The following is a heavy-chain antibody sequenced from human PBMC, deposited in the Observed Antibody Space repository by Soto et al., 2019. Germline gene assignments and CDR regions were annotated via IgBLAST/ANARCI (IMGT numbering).Heavy chain of an antibody. CDR1: GFTFRNFW. V-gene: IGHV3-74*01. CDR2: INSDGSSI. D-gene: IGHD3-22*01. J-gene: IGHJ2*01. Sequence: GGSLRLSCAASGFTFRNFWMHWVRQAPGEGLVWVSRINSDGSSISYADSVKGRFTISRDNARNTLYLQMNSLRAEDTAVYYFARDQYYDSSGYYYGPGWYFDLWGRGTLVTVSS. CDR3: ARDQYYDSSGYYYGPGWYFDL.